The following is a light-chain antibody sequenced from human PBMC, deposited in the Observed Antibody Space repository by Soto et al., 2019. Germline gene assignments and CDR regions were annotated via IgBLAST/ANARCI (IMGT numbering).Light chain of an antibody. J-gene: IGLJ2*01. CDR1: SSAVGGYSL. Sequence: QSALPQPASVSGSPGQSITVSCTGTSSAVGGYSLVSWYHQNPGNAPKLVIYEGTKRPSGVSNRLSGSKSGNTASLTISGLQAEDEGDYYCCSYPSSTVIFGGGTQLTVL. CDR3: CSYPSSTVI. V-gene: IGLV2-23*01. CDR2: EGT.